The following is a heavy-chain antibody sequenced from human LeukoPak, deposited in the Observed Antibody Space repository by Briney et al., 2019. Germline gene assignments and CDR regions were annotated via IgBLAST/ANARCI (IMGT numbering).Heavy chain of an antibody. V-gene: IGHV4-61*08. D-gene: IGHD1-1*01. CDR3: PLLQPHRRLDY. Sequence: SETLSLTCTVSGGSVSSNGYFWNWIRQPPGKGLEWIGYIYNRGSTNYNPSLKSRVTISVDTSNNQFSLRLSSVTAADTAVYFCPLLQPHRRLDYWGQGTLVTVSS. CDR1: GGSVSSNGYF. CDR2: IYNRGST. J-gene: IGHJ4*02.